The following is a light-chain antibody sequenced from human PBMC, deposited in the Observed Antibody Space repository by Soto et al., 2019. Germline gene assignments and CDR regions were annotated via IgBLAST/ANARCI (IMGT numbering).Light chain of an antibody. J-gene: IGLJ1*01. Sequence: QSVLTQPPSASGTPGQTITISCSGGSSNIGINTVNWYEHLPGTAPRLLIYGNNQRPSGVPARFSGSKSGTSASLATSGLQSEDEGHYYCATWDDSMDVHVFGTGTKVTVL. V-gene: IGLV1-44*01. CDR2: GNN. CDR1: SSNIGINT. CDR3: ATWDDSMDVHV.